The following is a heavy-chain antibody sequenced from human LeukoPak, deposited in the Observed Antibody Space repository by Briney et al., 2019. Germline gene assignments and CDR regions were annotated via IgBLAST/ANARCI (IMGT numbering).Heavy chain of an antibody. J-gene: IGHJ3*02. CDR1: GVSISSRTHY. CDR2: INYSGDT. Sequence: SETLSLTCSVSGVSISSRTHYWGWIRQPPGKGLEWIGSINYSGDTSYNPSLKSRLAISRDTTKNQSSLKVTSVTAADTAVYYCARYQGGTMFDIWGQGTKVTVSS. D-gene: IGHD3-10*01. CDR3: ARYQGGTMFDI. V-gene: IGHV4-39*01.